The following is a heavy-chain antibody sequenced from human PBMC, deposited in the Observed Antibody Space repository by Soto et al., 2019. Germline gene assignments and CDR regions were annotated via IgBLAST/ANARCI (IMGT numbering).Heavy chain of an antibody. V-gene: IGHV1-69*06. CDR1: GGTFSSYA. Sequence: QVQLVQSGAEVKKPGSSVKVSCKASGGTFSSYAISWVRQAPGQGLEWMGGIIPIFGTANYAQKFQGRVTITADKSTSTASMGLSSLRSEDTAVYYCARIDEGGGYEDWYFDFWGRGTLVTVSS. CDR2: IIPIFGTA. D-gene: IGHD5-12*01. CDR3: ARIDEGGGYEDWYFDF. J-gene: IGHJ2*01.